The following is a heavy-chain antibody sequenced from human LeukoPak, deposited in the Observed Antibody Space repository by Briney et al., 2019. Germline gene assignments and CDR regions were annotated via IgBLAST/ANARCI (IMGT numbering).Heavy chain of an antibody. Sequence: PSETLSLTCTVSGYSISSGYYWGWIRPSPGKGLEWIGNIYHSGSTYYNPSLKSRVTISVDTSKNQFSLKLSSVTAADTAVYYCARDGEVLSSSWFWFDPWGQGTLVTVSS. CDR3: ARDGEVLSSSWFWFDP. J-gene: IGHJ5*02. CDR1: GYSISSGYY. CDR2: IYHSGST. D-gene: IGHD6-13*01. V-gene: IGHV4-38-2*02.